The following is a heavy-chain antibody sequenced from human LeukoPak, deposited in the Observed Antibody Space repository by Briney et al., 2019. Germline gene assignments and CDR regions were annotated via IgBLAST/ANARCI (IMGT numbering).Heavy chain of an antibody. CDR2: ISSDGSST. D-gene: IGHD3-10*01. V-gene: IGHV3-74*01. J-gene: IGHJ4*02. CDR3: ARLGSGSTLDC. CDR1: GFSFSSYW. Sequence: GGSLRLSCAASGFSFSSYWTHWVRQAPGKGLVWVSRISSDGSSTIYADSVKGRFTISRDNAKNTLYLQMNSLRAEDTAVYYCARLGSGSTLDCWGQGILVTVSS.